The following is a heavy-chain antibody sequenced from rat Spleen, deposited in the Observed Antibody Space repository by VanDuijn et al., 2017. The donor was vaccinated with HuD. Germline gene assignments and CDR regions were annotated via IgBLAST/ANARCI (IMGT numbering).Heavy chain of an antibody. J-gene: IGHJ2*01. Sequence: QVQLKESGPGLVQPSQTLSLTCTVSGLSLASNGVSWIRQPPGKGLEWMGAIWSNGGTDYNSAIKSRLSISRDTSKSQVFLKMNSLQTEDTAMYFCASGIFDFWGQGVMVTVSS. CDR2: IWSNGGT. V-gene: IGHV2-47*01. CDR1: GLSLASNG. D-gene: IGHD1-4*01. CDR3: ASGIFDF.